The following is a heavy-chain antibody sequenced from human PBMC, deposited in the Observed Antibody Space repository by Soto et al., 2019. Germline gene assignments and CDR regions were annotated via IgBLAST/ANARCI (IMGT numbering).Heavy chain of an antibody. CDR1: GFTFSTSA. V-gene: IGHV3-23*01. Sequence: EVQLLESGGGLVQPGGSLRLSCAASGFTFSTSAMSWVRHAPGQGLEWVSGISGSGGTTYYADSVKGRFTISRDNSKNALYLQMDNLRAEDTAIYYCAKRGLYYWGQGTLVTVAS. J-gene: IGHJ4*02. D-gene: IGHD5-12*01. CDR3: AKRGLYY. CDR2: ISGSGGTT.